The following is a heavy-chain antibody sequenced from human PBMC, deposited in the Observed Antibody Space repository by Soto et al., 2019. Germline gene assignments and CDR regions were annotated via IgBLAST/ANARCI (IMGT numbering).Heavy chain of an antibody. V-gene: IGHV3-49*03. J-gene: IGHJ4*02. CDR1: GFTFGDYA. D-gene: IGHD3-10*01. CDR2: IKIRRYGGTK. CDR3: SRLPREKSGEPPFDL. Sequence: EVQLVESGGNLVQPGRSLRLSCSGSGFTFGDYALSWFRQAPGKGLEWLSFIKIRRYGGTKHYAASVKGRFTISRDYYKSIAFLQMSSLKIEGTAMYYGSRLPREKSGEPPFDLWGPGTLVTVS.